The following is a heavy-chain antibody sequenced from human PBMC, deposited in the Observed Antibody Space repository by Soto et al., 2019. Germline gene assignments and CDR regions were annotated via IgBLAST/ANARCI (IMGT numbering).Heavy chain of an antibody. Sequence: GGSLRLSCKASGFTFSDFGMHWFRQAPGKGLEWVSAIWYDGSYQYYADSVRGRFTTSRDNSNNTLLLEMNSLRVEDTAVYYCARDRLITYGAKIAPDHWGQGALVTVSS. V-gene: IGHV3-33*01. CDR2: IWYDGSYQ. J-gene: IGHJ5*02. CDR3: ARDRLITYGAKIAPDH. D-gene: IGHD1-20*01. CDR1: GFTFSDFG.